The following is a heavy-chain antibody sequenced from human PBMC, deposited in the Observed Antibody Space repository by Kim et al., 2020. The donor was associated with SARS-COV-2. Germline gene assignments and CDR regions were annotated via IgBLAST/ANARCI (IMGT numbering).Heavy chain of an antibody. CDR3: ARDRSGSIAAAVLTFDY. D-gene: IGHD6-13*01. CDR1: GFTFSSYS. Sequence: GGSLRLSCAASGFTFSSYSMNWVRQAPGKGLEWVSSISSSSSYIYYADSVKGRFTISRDNAKNSLYLQMNSLRAEDTAVYYCARDRSGSIAAAVLTFDYWGQGTLVTVSS. CDR2: ISSSSSYI. V-gene: IGHV3-21*01. J-gene: IGHJ4*02.